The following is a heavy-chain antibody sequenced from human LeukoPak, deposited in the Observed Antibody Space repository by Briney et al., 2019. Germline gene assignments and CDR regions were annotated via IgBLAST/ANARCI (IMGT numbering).Heavy chain of an antibody. J-gene: IGHJ4*02. CDR3: ARSTYLSGSSDY. CDR1: GFTLSDYS. V-gene: IGHV3-48*04. CDR2: ISGSSGTI. D-gene: IGHD1-26*01. Sequence: PGGSLRLSCTTSGFTLSDYSVNWVRQAPGKGLECVSYISGSSGTIYYTDSVKGRFTVSRDNAKNSVYLQMSSLRAEDTAVYYCARSTYLSGSSDYWGPGTLVTVS.